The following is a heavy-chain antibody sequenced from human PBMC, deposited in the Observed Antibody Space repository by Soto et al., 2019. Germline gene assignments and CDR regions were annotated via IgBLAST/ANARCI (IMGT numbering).Heavy chain of an antibody. D-gene: IGHD5-12*01. Sequence: QVQLVQSGAEVKQPGSSVKVSCQASGVTFSSFAISWVRQAPGQGLEWMGGIIPIFRTPNYAQNFQGRVTITADESTSSVYMELSSLGSEDTAVYYCARSTGSGFRPGTHRFNWFDPWGQGTLVTVSS. CDR3: ARSTGSGFRPGTHRFNWFDP. V-gene: IGHV1-69*01. CDR2: IIPIFRTP. J-gene: IGHJ5*02. CDR1: GVTFSSFA.